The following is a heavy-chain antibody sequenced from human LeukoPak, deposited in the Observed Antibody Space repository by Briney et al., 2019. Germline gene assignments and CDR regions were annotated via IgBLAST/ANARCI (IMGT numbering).Heavy chain of an antibody. V-gene: IGHV1-3*01. CDR1: GYTFTSYA. CDR3: ARGSTAMIRVWFDY. D-gene: IGHD5-18*01. CDR2: INAGNGNT. Sequence: GGSLRLSCAASGYTFTSYAMHWVRQAPGQRLEWMGWINAGNGNTKYSQKFQGRVTITRDTSASTAYMELSSLRSEDTAVYYCARGSTAMIRVWFDYWGQGTLVTVSS. J-gene: IGHJ4*02.